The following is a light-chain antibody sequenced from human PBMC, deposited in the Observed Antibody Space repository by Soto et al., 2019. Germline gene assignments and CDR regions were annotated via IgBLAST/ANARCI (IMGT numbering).Light chain of an antibody. CDR1: SSDVGGYNY. CDR2: DVS. CDR3: SSHTSSSTSDV. Sequence: QSALTQPASVSGSPGQSITISCTGTSSDVGGYNYVSWYQQHPGKAPKLMIYDVSNRPSGVSNRFSGSKSANTASLTISGLQAEDEADYYCSSHTSSSTSDVFGTGTQLTVL. J-gene: IGLJ1*01. V-gene: IGLV2-14*01.